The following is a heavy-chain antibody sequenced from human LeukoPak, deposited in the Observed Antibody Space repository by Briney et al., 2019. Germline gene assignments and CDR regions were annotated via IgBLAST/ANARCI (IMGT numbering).Heavy chain of an antibody. CDR2: IYHSGST. V-gene: IGHV4-34*08. Sequence: PGGSLRLSCAASGFTFSSYGMHWVRQAPGKGLEWIGEIYHSGSTNYNPSLKSRVTLSVDTSKNQFSLRLNSVTAADTALYYCAKHEVAWFVDWGQGTLVTVSS. D-gene: IGHD3-9*01. CDR1: GFTFSSYG. CDR3: AKHEVAWFVD. J-gene: IGHJ4*02.